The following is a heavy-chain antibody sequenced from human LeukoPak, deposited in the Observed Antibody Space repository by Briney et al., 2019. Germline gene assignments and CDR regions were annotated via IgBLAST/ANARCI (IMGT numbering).Heavy chain of an antibody. CDR1: GGSISSGGYY. CDR2: IYYSGST. CDR3: ARDLGYYGSGSYERASFDP. V-gene: IGHV4-31*11. J-gene: IGHJ5*02. Sequence: PSETLSLTCAVSGGSISSGGYYWSWIRQHPGKGLEWIGYIYYSGSTYYNPSLKSRVTISVDTSKNQFSLKLSSVTAADTAVYYCARDLGYYGSGSYERASFDPWGQGTLVTVSS. D-gene: IGHD3-10*01.